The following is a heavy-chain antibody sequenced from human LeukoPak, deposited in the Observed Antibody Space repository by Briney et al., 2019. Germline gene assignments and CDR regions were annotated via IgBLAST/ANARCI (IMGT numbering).Heavy chain of an antibody. V-gene: IGHV4-39*01. CDR1: GGSISSSSYY. CDR3: AAGFDY. Sequence: NPSETLSLTCTVSGGSISSSSYYWGWIRQPPGKGLEWIGSVFYGGSTYYNPSLKSRVTISVDTSKNQFSLQLSFLTAADTAMYYCAAGFDYWGQGTLVTVSS. J-gene: IGHJ4*02. CDR2: VFYGGST.